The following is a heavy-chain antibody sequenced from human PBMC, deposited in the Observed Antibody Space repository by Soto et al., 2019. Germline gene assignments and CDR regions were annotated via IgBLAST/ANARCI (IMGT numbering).Heavy chain of an antibody. CDR1: GFSFSNYG. CDR3: ARDGYCSGGTCFNWYFDL. CDR2: IWYEGSNK. J-gene: IGHJ2*01. D-gene: IGHD2-15*01. V-gene: IGHV3-33*01. Sequence: QVQLVESGGGVVQPGRSLRLSCAASGFSFSNYGMHWVRQAPGKGLEWVAVIWYEGSNKYYADSVKGRFTISRDNSKNTLYLQMSSLRLEDTAVYYCARDGYCSGGTCFNWYFDLWGRGTLGTVSS.